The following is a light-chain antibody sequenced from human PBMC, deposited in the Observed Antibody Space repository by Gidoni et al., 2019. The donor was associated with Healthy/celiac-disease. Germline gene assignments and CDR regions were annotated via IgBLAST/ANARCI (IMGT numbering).Light chain of an antibody. J-gene: IGKJ2*01. CDR1: QSVSSSY. V-gene: IGKV3-20*01. CDR2: GAS. Sequence: EIVLTQSPGTLSLSPGERATLSCRASQSVSSSYLAWYQQKPGQAPRLLIYGASSRATGIPDRFSGSGSGTDFTLTISRLEPEDFAVYYCQQYGSSPRRFGQGTKLEIK. CDR3: QQYGSSPRR.